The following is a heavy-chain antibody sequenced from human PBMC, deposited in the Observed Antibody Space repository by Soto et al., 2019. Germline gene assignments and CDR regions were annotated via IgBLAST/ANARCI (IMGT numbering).Heavy chain of an antibody. CDR3: GRDQSTIFGVVIEYYYGMDV. D-gene: IGHD3-3*01. CDR2: IIPIFGTA. V-gene: IGHV1-69*13. Sequence: SVKVSCKASGGTFSSYAISWVRQAPGQGLEWMGGIIPIFGTANYAQKFQGRVTITADESTSTAYMELSSLRSEDTAVYYCGRDQSTIFGVVIEYYYGMDVWGQGTTVTVSS. CDR1: GGTFSSYA. J-gene: IGHJ6*02.